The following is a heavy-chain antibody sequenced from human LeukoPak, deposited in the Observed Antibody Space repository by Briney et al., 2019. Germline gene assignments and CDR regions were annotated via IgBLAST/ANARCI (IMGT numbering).Heavy chain of an antibody. D-gene: IGHD2-15*01. Sequence: KTSETLSLTCTVSGGSISSYYWSWIRQPPGKGLEWIGYIYYIGGTNYSPSLKSRVTISVDTSKNQFSLKLSSVTAADTAVYYCARGAAHSDYWGQGTLVTVSS. CDR3: ARGAAHSDY. CDR2: IYYIGGT. V-gene: IGHV4-59*01. CDR1: GGSISSYY. J-gene: IGHJ4*02.